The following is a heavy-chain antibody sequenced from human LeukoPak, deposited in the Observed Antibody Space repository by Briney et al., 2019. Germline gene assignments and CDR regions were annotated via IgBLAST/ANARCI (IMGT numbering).Heavy chain of an antibody. CDR3: AAVFGSGYYYYFDY. J-gene: IGHJ4*02. CDR2: LAVSSGNT. Sequence: GASVKVSCKASGFSFCSSSMQWVRQARGQRLEWIGWLAVSSGNTNYAQKFQGRVTITRDMSTSTAYMELSSLRSEDTALYYCAAVFGSGYYYYFDYWGQGSLVTVSS. D-gene: IGHD3-22*01. V-gene: IGHV1-58*02. CDR1: GFSFCSSS.